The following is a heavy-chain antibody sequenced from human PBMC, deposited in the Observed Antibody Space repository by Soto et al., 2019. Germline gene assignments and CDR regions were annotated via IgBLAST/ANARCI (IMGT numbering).Heavy chain of an antibody. CDR3: ARGTVRSLFDY. CDR2: IYYSGST. Sequence: QVQLQESGPGLVKPSQTLSVTCTVSGGSISSGGYYWSWIRLHPGKGLEWIGYIYYSGSTYYNPSLKSRVTISVDTSKNQFSLKLSSVTAADTAVYYCARGTVRSLFDYWGQGTLVTVSS. V-gene: IGHV4-31*03. CDR1: GGSISSGGYY. J-gene: IGHJ4*02.